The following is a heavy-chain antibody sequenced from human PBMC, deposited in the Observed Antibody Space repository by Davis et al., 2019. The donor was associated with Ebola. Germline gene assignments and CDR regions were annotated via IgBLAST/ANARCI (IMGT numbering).Heavy chain of an antibody. CDR2: INLDGSEK. J-gene: IGHJ4*02. D-gene: IGHD2-8*01. V-gene: IGHV3-7*01. CDR3: ALCYGWQRTPYYFES. Sequence: GESLKISCAASGFTFSGSWMTWVRQAPGKEPEWVANINLDGSEKNYVDSVKGRFLISRDNAKNSLHLQMNSLRAEDTALYYCALCYGWQRTPYYFESWGQGTLVTVSP. CDR1: GFTFSGSW.